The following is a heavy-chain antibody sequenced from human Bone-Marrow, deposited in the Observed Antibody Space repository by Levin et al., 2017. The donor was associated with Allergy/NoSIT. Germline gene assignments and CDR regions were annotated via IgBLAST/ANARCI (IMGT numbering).Heavy chain of an antibody. CDR3: AKEGYCSGGSCYSCSAEYFRH. V-gene: IGHV3-23*01. J-gene: IGHJ1*01. Sequence: GGSLRLSCAASGFTFSSYAMSWVRQAPGKGLEWVSAISGSGGSTYYADSVKGRFTISRDNSKNTLYLQMNSLRAEDTAVYYCAKEGYCSGGSCYSCSAEYFRHWGQGTLVTVSS. CDR2: ISGSGGST. CDR1: GFTFSSYA. D-gene: IGHD2-15*01.